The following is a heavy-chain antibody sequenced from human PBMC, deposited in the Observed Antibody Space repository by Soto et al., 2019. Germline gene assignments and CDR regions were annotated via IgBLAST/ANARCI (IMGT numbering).Heavy chain of an antibody. Sequence: ASVKVSCKASGYTFTSYGISWVRQAPGQGLERMGWISAYNGNTNYAQKLQGRVTMTTDTSTSTAYMELRSLRSDDTAVYYCARDITIAAAGPDDAFDIWGQGTMVTVSS. CDR3: ARDITIAAAGPDDAFDI. CDR1: GYTFTSYG. J-gene: IGHJ3*02. CDR2: ISAYNGNT. D-gene: IGHD6-13*01. V-gene: IGHV1-18*01.